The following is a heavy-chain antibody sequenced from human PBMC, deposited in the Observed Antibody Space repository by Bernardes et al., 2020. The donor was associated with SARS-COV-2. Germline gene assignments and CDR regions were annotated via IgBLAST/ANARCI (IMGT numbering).Heavy chain of an antibody. J-gene: IGHJ6*02. CDR1: GDSISSYY. Sequence: SETLSLTCTVSGDSISSYYWSWIRQPAGKGLEWIGRIYTSGSTNYNPSLKSRVTLSLDTSKNQFSLKLTSVTAADTAVYYCARGPSEYYYGMDVWGQGTTVTVSS. V-gene: IGHV4-4*07. CDR2: IYTSGST. CDR3: ARGPSEYYYGMDV.